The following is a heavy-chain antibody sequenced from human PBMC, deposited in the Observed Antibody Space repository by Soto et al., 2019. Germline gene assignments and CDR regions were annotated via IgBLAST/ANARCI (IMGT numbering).Heavy chain of an antibody. CDR1: GGYISSYY. J-gene: IGHJ4*02. Sequence: SETQSLTCTVSGGYISSYYWSWIRQPPGKGLEWIGYIFYSGNTNYNPSLSSRVTISVDTSKNQFSLKLTSVTVADTAVYYCARDSGYGDPFDYWGQGTLVTVSS. D-gene: IGHD4-17*01. CDR2: IFYSGNT. CDR3: ARDSGYGDPFDY. V-gene: IGHV4-59*01.